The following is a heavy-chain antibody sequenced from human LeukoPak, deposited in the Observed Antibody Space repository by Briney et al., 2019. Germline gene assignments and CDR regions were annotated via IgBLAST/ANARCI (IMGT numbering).Heavy chain of an antibody. V-gene: IGHV3-33*01. D-gene: IGHD5-18*01. CDR1: GFTFSSYG. Sequence: GGSLRLSCAASGFTFSSYGMHWVRQAPGKGLEWVAVIWYDGTNKNYADSVKGRFTISRDNSKNTLFLLMDSLRAEDTAVYYCARVKKGYRHITNWFDPWGQGTLVTVSS. CDR2: IWYDGTNK. J-gene: IGHJ5*02. CDR3: ARVKKGYRHITNWFDP.